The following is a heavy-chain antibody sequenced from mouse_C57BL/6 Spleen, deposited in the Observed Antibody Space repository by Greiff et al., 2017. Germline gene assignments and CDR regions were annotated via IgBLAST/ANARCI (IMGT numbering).Heavy chain of an antibody. CDR3: ARYIHSYGAMDY. Sequence: EVKVVESGGGLVQPGGSLSLSCAASGFTFTDYYMSWVRQPPGKALEWLGFIRNKANGYTTEYSASVKGRFTISRDNSQSILYLQMNALRAEDSATYYCARYIHSYGAMDYWGQGTSVTVSS. CDR2: IRNKANGYTT. V-gene: IGHV7-3*01. J-gene: IGHJ4*01. D-gene: IGHD1-1*01. CDR1: GFTFTDYY.